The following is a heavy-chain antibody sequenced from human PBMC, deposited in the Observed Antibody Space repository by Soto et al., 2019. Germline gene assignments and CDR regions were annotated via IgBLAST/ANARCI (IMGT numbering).Heavy chain of an antibody. CDR1: EFTFSRHR. CDR2: ISSSSSYI. Sequence: SLRLSCPASEFTFSRHRMTWVRQAPGKGLEWVSSISSSSSYIYYADSVKGRFTISRDNAKNSLYLQVNSLRAEDTAVYYCARACSYGSPRLVYDYAMDGWGNGTPVTVST. CDR3: ARACSYGSPRLVYDYAMDG. V-gene: IGHV3-21*01. D-gene: IGHD5-18*01. J-gene: IGHJ6*04.